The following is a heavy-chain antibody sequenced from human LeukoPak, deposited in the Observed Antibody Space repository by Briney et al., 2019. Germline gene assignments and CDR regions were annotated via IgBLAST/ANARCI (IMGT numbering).Heavy chain of an antibody. CDR2: ISSSSSYI. J-gene: IGHJ6*02. CDR3: ARDLHYYDSSGYYYYYYGMDV. CDR1: GFTFSSYS. D-gene: IGHD3-22*01. Sequence: GGSLRLSCAASGFTFSSYSMNWVRQAPGKGLEWVSSISSSSSYIYYADSVQGRLTISRDNAKNSLYLQMNSLRAEDTAVYYCARDLHYYDSSGYYYYYYGMDVWGQGTTVTVSS. V-gene: IGHV3-21*01.